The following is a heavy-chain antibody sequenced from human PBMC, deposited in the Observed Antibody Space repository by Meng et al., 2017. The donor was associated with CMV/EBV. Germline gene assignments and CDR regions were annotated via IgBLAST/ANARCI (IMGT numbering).Heavy chain of an antibody. Sequence: QVERGQAGAEVKKPGASVKVYCKAAGYTFTGYYMHWVRQAPGQGLEWMGWINPNSGGTNYAQKFQGRVTMTRDTSISTAYMELSRLRSDDTAVYYCARGSGIAAAGTFDYWGQGTLVTVSS. CDR3: ARGSGIAAAGTFDY. CDR1: GYTFTGYY. V-gene: IGHV1-2*02. J-gene: IGHJ4*02. CDR2: INPNSGGT. D-gene: IGHD6-13*01.